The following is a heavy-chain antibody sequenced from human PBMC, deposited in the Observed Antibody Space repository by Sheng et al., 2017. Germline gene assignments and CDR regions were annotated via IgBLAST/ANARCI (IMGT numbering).Heavy chain of an antibody. J-gene: IGHJ4*03. CDR3: AERVVRKGYF. CDR2: LXADGTT. Sequence: EVQLVESGGGLVQPGGSLRLSCAASGFTVSVNYLNWVRQAPGKGWTGSQLLXADGTTYYGRLREGSNSDFSRHNFQDXLYLQMNSLESRRTRPCNYCAERVVRKGYF. V-gene: IGHV3-53*04. D-gene: IGHD3-16*01. CDR1: GFTVSVNY.